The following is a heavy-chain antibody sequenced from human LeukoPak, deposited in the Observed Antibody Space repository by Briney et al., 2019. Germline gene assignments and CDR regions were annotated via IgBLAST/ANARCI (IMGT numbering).Heavy chain of an antibody. CDR2: SSGYGGNT. Sequence: PGGSLRLSCAASGFIFNKYAMSWVRQAPGKGLEWVSTSSGYGGNTYYADSVKGRFTISRDTPRSTLYLQMNSLRAGDTAVYYCAKDRGYYDSSGEDAFDMWGQGTMVTVSS. J-gene: IGHJ3*02. CDR3: AKDRGYYDSSGEDAFDM. CDR1: GFIFNKYA. D-gene: IGHD3-22*01. V-gene: IGHV3-23*01.